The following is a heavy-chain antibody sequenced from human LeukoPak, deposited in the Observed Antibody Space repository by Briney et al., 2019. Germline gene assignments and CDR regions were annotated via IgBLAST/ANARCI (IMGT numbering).Heavy chain of an antibody. J-gene: IGHJ4*02. CDR1: GGSFSGYY. CDR2: INHSGST. CDR3: ARGSDYDFWSGYRTYFDY. Sequence: SETLSLTCAVYGGSFSGYYWSWIRQPPGKGLEWIGEINHSGSTNYNPSLKSRVTISVDASKNQFSLKLSSVTAADTAVYYCARGSDYDFWSGYRTYFDYWGQGTLVTVSS. V-gene: IGHV4-34*01. D-gene: IGHD3-3*01.